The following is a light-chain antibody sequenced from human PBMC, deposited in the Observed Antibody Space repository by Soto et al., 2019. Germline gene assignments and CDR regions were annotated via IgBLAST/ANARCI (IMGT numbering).Light chain of an antibody. V-gene: IGKV3-15*01. CDR3: QQYTNWPPMT. CDR2: GAS. Sequence: EIVMTQSPAPLSVAPGERATLSCRASQSVRSNLAWYQQKAGQAPRLLIYGASTRAAGIPARFSGSGSGTDFTLTISSLQSEDFAVYYCQQYTNWPPMTFGQGTKVDI. J-gene: IGKJ1*01. CDR1: QSVRSN.